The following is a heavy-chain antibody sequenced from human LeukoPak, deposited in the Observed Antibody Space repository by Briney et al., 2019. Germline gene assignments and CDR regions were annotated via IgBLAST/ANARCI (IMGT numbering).Heavy chain of an antibody. J-gene: IGHJ4*02. V-gene: IGHV1-69*04. CDR2: IIPILGIA. CDR1: GGTFSSYA. CDR3: AKYGGSGWVIDY. Sequence: ASVKVSCKASGGTFSSYAISWVRQAPGQGLEWMGRIIPILGIANYAQKFQGRVTITADKSTSTAYMELSSLRSEDTAVYYCAKYGGSGWVIDYWGQGTLVTVSS. D-gene: IGHD6-19*01.